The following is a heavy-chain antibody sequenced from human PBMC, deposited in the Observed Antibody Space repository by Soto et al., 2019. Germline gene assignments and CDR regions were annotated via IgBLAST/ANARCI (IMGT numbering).Heavy chain of an antibody. CDR2: ISDSGVST. D-gene: IGHD2-15*01. V-gene: IGHV3-23*01. Sequence: GGSLRLSCAASGFTFSSYAMSWVRQAPGKGLEWVSGISDSGVSTYYADSVKGRFTISRDNSKNTLYLQMNSLRAEDTAIYYCAKDRYCSGGSCSDFDYWGQGTLVTV. J-gene: IGHJ4*02. CDR1: GFTFSSYA. CDR3: AKDRYCSGGSCSDFDY.